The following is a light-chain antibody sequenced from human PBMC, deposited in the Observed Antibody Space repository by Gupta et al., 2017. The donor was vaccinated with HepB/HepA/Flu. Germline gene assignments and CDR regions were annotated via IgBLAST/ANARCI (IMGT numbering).Light chain of an antibody. CDR1: QSVSTN. V-gene: IGKV3-15*01. J-gene: IGKJ1*01. Sequence: EILTTQSPATLSVSPGERATLSCRASQSVSTNLAWYQQKPGQAPRLLIYDISNRAAGIPARFSGSGSGTEFTLTISSLQSEDFAVYYCQQDHHCPLTFGQGTKVEVK. CDR3: QQDHHCPLT. CDR2: DIS.